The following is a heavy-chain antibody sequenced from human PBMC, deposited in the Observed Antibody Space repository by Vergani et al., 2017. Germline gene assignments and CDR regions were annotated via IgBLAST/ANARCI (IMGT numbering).Heavy chain of an antibody. CDR2: IYYSGST. V-gene: IGHV4-30-4*01. J-gene: IGHJ4*02. CDR3: AWKREDDSMVRGVIYFDY. CDR1: GGSISSGDYY. D-gene: IGHD3-10*01. Sequence: QLQLQESGPGLVKPSETLSLTCTVSGGSISSGDYYWSWIRQPPGKGLEWIGYIYYSGSTYYNPSLKSRVTISVDTSKNQFSLKLSSETAADTAVYYCAWKREDDSMVRGVIYFDYWGQGTLVTVSS.